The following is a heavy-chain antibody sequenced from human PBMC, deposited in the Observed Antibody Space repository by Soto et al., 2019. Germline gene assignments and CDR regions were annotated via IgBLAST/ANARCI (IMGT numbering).Heavy chain of an antibody. Sequence: GGSLRLSCAASGFAFSSYAMSWVRQAPGKGLEWVSAISGSGGSTYYADSVKGRFTISRDNSKNTLYLQMNSLRAEDTAVYYCAKDDYGDYVWAFDYWGQGTLVTVSS. CDR3: AKDDYGDYVWAFDY. CDR2: ISGSGGST. CDR1: GFAFSSYA. V-gene: IGHV3-23*01. D-gene: IGHD4-17*01. J-gene: IGHJ4*02.